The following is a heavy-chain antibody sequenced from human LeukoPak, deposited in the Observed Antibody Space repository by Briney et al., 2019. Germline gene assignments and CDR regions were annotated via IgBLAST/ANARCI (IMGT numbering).Heavy chain of an antibody. Sequence: SETLSLTCAVYGGSFSGYYWSWIRQPPGKGLEWIGKINHSGSTNYNPSLKSRVTISVDTSKNQFSLKLSSVTAADTAVYYCARGPLIAVAGTKSYDYWGQGTLVTVSS. J-gene: IGHJ4*02. CDR2: INHSGST. V-gene: IGHV4-34*01. CDR3: ARGPLIAVAGTKSYDY. D-gene: IGHD6-19*01. CDR1: GGSFSGYY.